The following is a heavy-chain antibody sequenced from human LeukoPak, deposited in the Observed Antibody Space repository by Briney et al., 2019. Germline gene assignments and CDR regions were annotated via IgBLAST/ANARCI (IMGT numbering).Heavy chain of an antibody. J-gene: IGHJ4*01. D-gene: IGHD2/OR15-2a*01. CDR1: GFTFSRFN. V-gene: IGHV3-30*12. CDR2: ISYDGTDT. Sequence: PGKTQRLSCVASGFTFSRFNMHWVRQAPGKGLEWVALISYDGTDTYYADAVKGRFTISRDDSKNTVYLQMNSLRAEDTAFYYCARGFLDFDFWGHGTLVTVPS. CDR3: ARGFLDFDF.